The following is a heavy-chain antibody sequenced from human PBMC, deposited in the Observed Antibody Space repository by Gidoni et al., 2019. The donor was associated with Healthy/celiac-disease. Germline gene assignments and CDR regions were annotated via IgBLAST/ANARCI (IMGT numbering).Heavy chain of an antibody. V-gene: IGHV3-11*01. CDR2: ISSSGSTI. D-gene: IGHD3-16*01. J-gene: IGHJ4*02. Sequence: QVQLLESGGGWVKPRGSLRLSCSASGVTFRDYYMRWFRQAPGKGLGWVSYISSSGSTIYYADSVKARFTISRDNAKNSLYLQMNSLRAEDTAVYYCARGDYDYVWGSLDFDYWGQGTLVTVSS. CDR1: GVTFRDYY. CDR3: ARGDYDYVWGSLDFDY.